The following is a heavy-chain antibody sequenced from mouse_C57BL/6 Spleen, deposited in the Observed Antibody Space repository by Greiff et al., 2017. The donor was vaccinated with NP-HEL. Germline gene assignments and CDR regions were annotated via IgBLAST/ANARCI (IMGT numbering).Heavy chain of an antibody. Sequence: VQLQQSGAELVKPGASVKLSCTASGFNIKDYYMHWVKQRTEQGLEWIGRIDPEDGENKYAPKFQGKATITADTSSNTAYLQRSSLTAEDTAVYYCARSGDSSGSFAYWGQGTLVTVSA. CDR1: GFNIKDYY. CDR2: IDPEDGEN. D-gene: IGHD3-2*02. J-gene: IGHJ3*01. V-gene: IGHV14-2*01. CDR3: ARSGDSSGSFAY.